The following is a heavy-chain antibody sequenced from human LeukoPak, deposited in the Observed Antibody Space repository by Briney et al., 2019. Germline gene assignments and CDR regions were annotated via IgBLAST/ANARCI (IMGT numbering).Heavy chain of an antibody. CDR2: IYSGGDT. J-gene: IGHJ4*02. CDR1: GFTVSNTY. Sequence: GGSLRLSCAASGFTVSNTYMSWVRQAPGKGLEWVSLIYSGGDTYYPDSVKGRFTISRHNSMPTVYLEMSDLRVEDTAVYYCATRGDADGYSYGYLGSWGQGTLVTVSS. D-gene: IGHD5-18*01. CDR3: ATRGDADGYSYGYLGS. V-gene: IGHV3-53*04.